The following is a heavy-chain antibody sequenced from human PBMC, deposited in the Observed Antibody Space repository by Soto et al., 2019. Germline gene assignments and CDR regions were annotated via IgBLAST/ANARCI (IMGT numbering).Heavy chain of an antibody. J-gene: IGHJ4*02. Sequence: ASVKVSCKASGYTFTSYDINWVRQAPGKGLEWMGGFDPEDGETIYAQKFQGRVTMTEDTSTDTAYMELSSLRSEDTAVYYCAATGPIAVAGNYYDYWGQGTLVTVSS. CDR3: AATGPIAVAGNYYDY. CDR1: GYTFTSYD. D-gene: IGHD6-19*01. CDR2: FDPEDGET. V-gene: IGHV1-24*01.